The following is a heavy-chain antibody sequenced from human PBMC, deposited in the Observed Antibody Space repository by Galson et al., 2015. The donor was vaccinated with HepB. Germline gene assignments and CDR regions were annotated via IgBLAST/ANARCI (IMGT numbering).Heavy chain of an antibody. D-gene: IGHD3-3*01. CDR2: ISGSGGST. J-gene: IGHJ6*02. V-gene: IGHV3-23*01. CDR1: GFTFSSYA. Sequence: SLRLSCAASGFTFSSYAMSWVRQAPGKGLEWVSAISGSGGSTYYADSVKGRFTISRDNSKNTLYLQMNSLRAEDTAVYYCAKDWSKSEYYYYYGMDVWGQGTTVTVSS. CDR3: AKDWSKSEYYYYYGMDV.